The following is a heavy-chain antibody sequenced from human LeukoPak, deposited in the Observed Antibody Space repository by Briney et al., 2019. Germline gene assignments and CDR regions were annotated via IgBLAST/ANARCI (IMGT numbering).Heavy chain of an antibody. CDR2: IKPDGST. Sequence: GGSLRLSCAASGFTFSSHWMHWVRQAPGKGLVWVSRIKPDGSTYYADSVKGRFTVSRDNAKNTLYLQMNSLTAEDTAVYYCTTAPVVVPAANNYWGQGTLVTVSS. D-gene: IGHD2-2*01. CDR1: GFTFSSHW. J-gene: IGHJ4*02. CDR3: TTAPVVVPAANNY. V-gene: IGHV3-74*01.